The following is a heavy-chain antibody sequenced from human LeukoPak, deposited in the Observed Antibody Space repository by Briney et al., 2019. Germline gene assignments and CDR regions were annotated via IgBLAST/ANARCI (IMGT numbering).Heavy chain of an antibody. J-gene: IGHJ6*02. CDR3: ATTPGAYYYYHMDV. V-gene: IGHV3-23*01. CDR1: GFTFSTYV. CDR2: ILGSGGGT. D-gene: IGHD3-10*01. Sequence: PGGSLRLSCAASGFTFSTYVMTWVRQAPGKGLEWVSAILGSGGGTYYADSVKGRFTISRDNSKNTLYLQMNSLRAVDTAVYYCATTPGAYYYYHMDVWGQGTTVTVSS.